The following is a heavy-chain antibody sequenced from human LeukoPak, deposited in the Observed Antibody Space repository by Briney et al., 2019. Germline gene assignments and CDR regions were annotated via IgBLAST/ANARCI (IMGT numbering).Heavy chain of an antibody. D-gene: IGHD3-22*01. J-gene: IGHJ4*02. Sequence: SETLSLTCTVSGGSISSYYWSWIRQPPGKGLEWIGYIYYSGSTNYNPSLKSRVTISVDTSKNQFSLKLSSVTAADTAVYYCAKTINYYDSSGYSNWGQGTLVTVSS. CDR1: GGSISSYY. V-gene: IGHV4-59*08. CDR3: AKTINYYDSSGYSN. CDR2: IYYSGST.